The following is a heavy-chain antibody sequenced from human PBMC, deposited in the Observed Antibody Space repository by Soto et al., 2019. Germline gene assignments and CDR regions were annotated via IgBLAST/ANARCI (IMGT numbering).Heavy chain of an antibody. CDR1: GGSISSSSYY. CDR3: ARHTLTMIVVVEVFDP. CDR2: IYYSGST. Sequence: QLQLQESGPGLVKPSETLSLTCTVSGGSISSSSYYWGWIRQPPGKGLEWIGSIYYSGSTYYNPSLKSRVTISVDTSKNQFSLKLSSVTAPDTAVYHCARHTLTMIVVVEVFDPWGQGTLVTVSS. D-gene: IGHD3-22*01. J-gene: IGHJ5*02. V-gene: IGHV4-39*01.